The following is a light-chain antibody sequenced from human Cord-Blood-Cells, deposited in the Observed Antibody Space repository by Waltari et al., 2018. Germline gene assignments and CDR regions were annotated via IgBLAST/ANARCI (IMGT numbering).Light chain of an antibody. V-gene: IGKV1-33*01. CDR1: QDVSNY. CDR2: DES. J-gene: IGKJ4*01. Sequence: DIQMTQSPSSLSASVGDRVTITCQASQDVSNYLNWYQQKPGKDPKLLVYDESNLETGVPSRFSGSGSGTDFTFTISSLQPEDTATYYCQQYDNLLTFGGGTKVEIK. CDR3: QQYDNLLT.